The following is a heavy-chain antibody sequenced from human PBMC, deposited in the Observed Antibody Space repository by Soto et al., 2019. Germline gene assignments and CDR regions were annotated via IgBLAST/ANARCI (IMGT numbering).Heavy chain of an antibody. Sequence: EVQLVESGGGLVKPGGSLRLSCAASGFTFSNAWMSWVRQAPGKGLEWVGRIKSKTDGGTTDYAAPVKGRFTISRDDSKNTLYLQMNSLRAEDTAVYYCAREGGSIFDYWGQGTLVTVSS. D-gene: IGHD1-26*01. J-gene: IGHJ4*02. CDR1: GFTFSNAW. V-gene: IGHV3-15*01. CDR2: IKSKTDGGTT. CDR3: AREGGSIFDY.